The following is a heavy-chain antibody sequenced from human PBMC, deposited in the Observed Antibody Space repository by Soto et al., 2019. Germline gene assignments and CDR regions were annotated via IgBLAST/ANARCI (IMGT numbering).Heavy chain of an antibody. Sequence: SETLSLTCTVSGGSISSYYWSWIRQPPGKGLEWIGYIYYSGSTNYNPSLKSRINSKPDTAKNQFSLHLNSVTPDDTAVYFCAYSRRGHDAFHIWGQGTMVTVSS. J-gene: IGHJ3*02. V-gene: IGHV4-59*08. CDR2: IYYSGST. D-gene: IGHD6-13*01. CDR3: AYSRRGHDAFHI. CDR1: GGSISSYY.